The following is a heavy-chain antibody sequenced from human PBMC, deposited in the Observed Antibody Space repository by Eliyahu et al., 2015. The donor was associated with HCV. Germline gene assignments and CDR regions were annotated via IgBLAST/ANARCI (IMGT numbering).Heavy chain of an antibody. Sequence: QVQLVQSGTAVKKPGASVKVSCXXSGYTFTSYYIHWVRQAPGQGLEWIGIINPSGDSTSYTQKFQGRLTMTRDTSTNTVYMELSSLRSEDTAVYYCARGGSRYIDTPGFDFWGQGALVIVSS. V-gene: IGHV1-46*01. CDR3: ARGGSRYIDTPGFDF. D-gene: IGHD5-18*01. CDR2: INPSGDST. CDR1: GYTFTSYY. J-gene: IGHJ4*02.